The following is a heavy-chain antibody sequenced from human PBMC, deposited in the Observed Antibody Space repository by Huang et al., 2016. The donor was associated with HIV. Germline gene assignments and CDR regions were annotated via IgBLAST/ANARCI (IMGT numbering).Heavy chain of an antibody. V-gene: IGHV5-51*01. Sequence: EQLVQSGSEVKKPGQSLKISCTSSGFTFTDYWIGWVRQMPGKGLEWMGIIYPGDQDVRYSPSLQGQVSSVADTSISTVYLQWNNLKASDTAIYYCARSLRHYQAYGFNIWGQGTMVTVSS. CDR2: IYPGDQDV. CDR1: GFTFTDYW. D-gene: IGHD3-3*01. J-gene: IGHJ3*02. CDR3: ARSLRHYQAYGFNI.